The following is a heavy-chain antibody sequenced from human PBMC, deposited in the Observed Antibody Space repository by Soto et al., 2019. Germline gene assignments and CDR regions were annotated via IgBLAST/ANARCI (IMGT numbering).Heavy chain of an antibody. V-gene: IGHV3-74*03. D-gene: IGHD3-22*01. J-gene: IGHJ3*02. CDR2: INRDGSST. CDR3: AKGGYYSYDAFDM. CDR1: GFTFINYW. Sequence: GGSLRLSCAASGFTFINYWTHWVRQAPGKGLVWVSRINRDGSSTTYADSVKGRFTISRDNAKNTLDLQMNSLRAEDTAVYYCAKGGYYSYDAFDMWGQGTMVTVSS.